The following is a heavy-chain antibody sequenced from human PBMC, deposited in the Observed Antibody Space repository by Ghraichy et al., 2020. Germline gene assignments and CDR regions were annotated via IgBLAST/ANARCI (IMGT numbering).Heavy chain of an antibody. CDR3: ARRIAAVDLGSGMDV. CDR2: INPSGGST. Sequence: ASVKVSCKASGYTFTSYYMHWVRQAPGQGLEWMGIINPSGGSTSYAQKFQGRVTMTRDTSTSTVYMELSSLRSEDTAVYYCARRIAAVDLGSGMDVWGQGTTVTVSS. CDR1: GYTFTSYY. J-gene: IGHJ6*02. V-gene: IGHV1-46*01. D-gene: IGHD6-13*01.